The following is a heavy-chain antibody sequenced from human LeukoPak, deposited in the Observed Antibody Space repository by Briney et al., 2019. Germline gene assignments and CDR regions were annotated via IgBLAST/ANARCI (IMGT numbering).Heavy chain of an antibody. J-gene: IGHJ4*02. Sequence: PGGSLRLSCAASGFTVSSNYMTWVRQAPGKGLEWVANINPDGSVKDYVGSVRGRFTISRENAKNSLYLQMNGLRAEDTALYYCARHENWHFPYWGQGTLVTVSS. CDR1: GFTVSSNY. D-gene: IGHD1-7*01. CDR2: INPDGSVK. V-gene: IGHV3-7*01. CDR3: ARHENWHFPY.